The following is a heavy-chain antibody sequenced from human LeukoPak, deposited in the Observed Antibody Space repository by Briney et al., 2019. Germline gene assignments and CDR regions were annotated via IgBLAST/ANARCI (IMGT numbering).Heavy chain of an antibody. D-gene: IGHD3-3*01. CDR2: IDARSGIT. J-gene: IGHJ3*02. CDR3: ARTYDFGRGPPGDAFDN. Sequence: GGSLGLSCAASGFSFSNNGMTWVRQAPGKVPEWVSYIDARSGITYYADSVQGRFTISRDNAQESVFLQMNSLRADDTAVYYCARTYDFGRGPPGDAFDNWGPGTLVTVSS. CDR1: GFSFSNNG. V-gene: IGHV3-48*01.